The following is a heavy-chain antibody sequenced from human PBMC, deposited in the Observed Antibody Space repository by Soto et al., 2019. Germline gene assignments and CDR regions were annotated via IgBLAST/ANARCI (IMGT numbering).Heavy chain of an antibody. D-gene: IGHD2-2*01. CDR2: ISAYNGNT. Sequence: QVQLVQSGAEVKKPGASVKVSCKTSGYTFTSHGISWVRQAPGQGLEWMGWISAYNGNTNYTQKLQGRVTMTTDTPTSTAYLELRSLRSDDTAVYYCARTYCSSARCYSDYWGQGTLVTVSS. J-gene: IGHJ4*02. CDR3: ARTYCSSARCYSDY. CDR1: GYTFTSHG. V-gene: IGHV1-18*04.